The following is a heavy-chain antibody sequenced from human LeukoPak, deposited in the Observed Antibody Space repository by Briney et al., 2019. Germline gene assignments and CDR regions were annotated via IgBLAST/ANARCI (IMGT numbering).Heavy chain of an antibody. J-gene: IGHJ4*02. D-gene: IGHD5-18*01. CDR3: ASTNVDTAMVKAHYFDY. Sequence: PSETLSLTCPVSGGSISSYYWSWIRQPPGKGLEWIGYIYYSGSTNYNPSLKSRVTISVDTSKNQFSLKLSSVTAADTAVYYCASTNVDTAMVKAHYFDYWGQGTLVTVSS. CDR1: GGSISSYY. V-gene: IGHV4-59*01. CDR2: IYYSGST.